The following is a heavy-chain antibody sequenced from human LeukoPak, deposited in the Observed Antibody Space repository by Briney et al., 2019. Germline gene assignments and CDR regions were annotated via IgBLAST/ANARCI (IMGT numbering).Heavy chain of an antibody. Sequence: PGGSLRLSCAASGFSFSSFAMTWVRQAPGKGLEWVASITGGHYATYNTDSVKGRFTISRDNAKNTLYLQMNSMRAADTAIYYCTKDPNGDYIGAFDPWGQGHLVPVSS. CDR3: TKDPNGDYIGAFDP. J-gene: IGHJ5*02. CDR2: ITGGHYAT. D-gene: IGHD4-17*01. CDR1: GFSFSSFA. V-gene: IGHV3-23*01.